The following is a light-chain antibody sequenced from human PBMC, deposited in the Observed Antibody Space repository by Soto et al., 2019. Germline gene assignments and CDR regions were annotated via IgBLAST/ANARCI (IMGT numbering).Light chain of an antibody. CDR2: YAS. CDR1: ESVHRN. CDR3: QHYSNWPPT. V-gene: IGKV3-15*01. Sequence: EMVMTQSPATLSVSPGERVTLSCRASESVHRNLAWYQQKPGQGPSLLIYYASTRATGVPARFTGSGSGTEFTLTISSLHSEDFGFYHCQHYSNWPPTFGPGTKVEIK. J-gene: IGKJ3*01.